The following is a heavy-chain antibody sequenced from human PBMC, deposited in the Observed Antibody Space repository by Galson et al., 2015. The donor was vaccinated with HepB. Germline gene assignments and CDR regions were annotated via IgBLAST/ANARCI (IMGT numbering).Heavy chain of an antibody. D-gene: IGHD3-3*01. Sequence: SVKVSCKASGYTFTSYDINWVRQATGQGLEWMGWMNPNSGNTGYAQKFQGRVTMTRNTSISTAYMELSSLRSEDTAVYYCARGDAGDYDFWSGYQKYYFDYWGQGTLVTVSS. V-gene: IGHV1-8*01. CDR3: ARGDAGDYDFWSGYQKYYFDY. J-gene: IGHJ4*02. CDR1: GYTFTSYD. CDR2: MNPNSGNT.